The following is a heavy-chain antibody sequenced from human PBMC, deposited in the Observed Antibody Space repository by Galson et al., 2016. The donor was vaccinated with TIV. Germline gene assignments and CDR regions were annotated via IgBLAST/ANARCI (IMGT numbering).Heavy chain of an antibody. J-gene: IGHJ4*02. CDR1: GFSLYTRGVG. CDR3: ASRGEASSTGFFDL. D-gene: IGHD4-17*01. V-gene: IGHV2-5*02. CDR2: FYWDGEE. Sequence: PALVKPTQTLTLTCTFSGFSLYTRGVGVGWIRQPPGKALEWLALFYWDGEERYSPSLRGRVTISTDTSGNEVVLKMTNMDPVDTGTYFCASRGEASSTGFFDLWGQGSLVTVSS.